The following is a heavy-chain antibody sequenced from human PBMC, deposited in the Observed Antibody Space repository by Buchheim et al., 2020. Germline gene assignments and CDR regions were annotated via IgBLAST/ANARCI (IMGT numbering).Heavy chain of an antibody. CDR2: IYYTGAT. D-gene: IGHD4-11*01. V-gene: IGHV4-31*03. J-gene: IGHJ6*02. Sequence: QMQLQESGPGLVKPLQTLSLTCTVSGGSINRGGYYWSWIRQHSVRGLEWIGYIYYTGATYYSTSLKSRVSTSVDMSKNQFSLRVNSVTAADTAVYFCARDGYNNFGEYFAMDVWGQGT. CDR1: GGSINRGGYY. CDR3: ARDGYNNFGEYFAMDV.